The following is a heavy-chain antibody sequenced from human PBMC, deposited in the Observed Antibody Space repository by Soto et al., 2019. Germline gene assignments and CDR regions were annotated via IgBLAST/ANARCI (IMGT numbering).Heavy chain of an antibody. CDR2: ISSSSSYI. J-gene: IGHJ6*02. Sequence: EVQLVESGGGLVKPGGSLRLSCAASGFTFSSYSMNWVRQAPGKGLEWVSSISSSSSYIYYADSVKGRFTISRDNAKNSLYLQMNGLRAEDTAVYYCARAPWGGDSYGMDVWGQGTTVTVSS. CDR1: GFTFSSYS. D-gene: IGHD2-21*02. CDR3: ARAPWGGDSYGMDV. V-gene: IGHV3-21*01.